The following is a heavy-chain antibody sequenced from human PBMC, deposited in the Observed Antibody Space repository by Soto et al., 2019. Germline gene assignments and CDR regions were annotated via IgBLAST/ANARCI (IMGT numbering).Heavy chain of an antibody. V-gene: IGHV3-9*01. CDR3: VKDESINWYSGHFRH. Sequence: EVQLVESGGGLVQPGRSLRLSCAASGFTFDDYAMHWVRQVPGKGLEWVSGINWNSGSIGYADSVKGRFAISRDNAKNSLHLQMNSVRAEYTAFYYCVKDESINWYSGHFRHWGQGTLVTVSS. CDR2: INWNSGSI. D-gene: IGHD6-13*01. CDR1: GFTFDDYA. J-gene: IGHJ1*01.